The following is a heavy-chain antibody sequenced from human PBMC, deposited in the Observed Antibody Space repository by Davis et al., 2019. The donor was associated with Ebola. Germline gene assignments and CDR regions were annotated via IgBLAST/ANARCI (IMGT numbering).Heavy chain of an antibody. CDR1: GYSFTSNW. CDR2: IYSGDSDT. D-gene: IGHD6-19*01. Sequence: GESLKISCKASGYSFTSNWISWVRQMPGKGLEWMGIIYSGDSDTRYSPSFQGQVTISADKSISTAYLQWSSLKASDTAMYYCARQQWLATGGMDVWGQGTTVTVSS. J-gene: IGHJ6*02. CDR3: ARQQWLATGGMDV. V-gene: IGHV5-51*01.